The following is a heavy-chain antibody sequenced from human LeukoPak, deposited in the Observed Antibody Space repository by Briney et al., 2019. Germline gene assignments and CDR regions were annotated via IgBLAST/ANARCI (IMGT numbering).Heavy chain of an antibody. Sequence: SETLSLTCTVSGGSISSGGYYWSWIRQPPGKGLEWIGYIYHSGGTYYNPSLKSRVTISVDRSKNQFSLKLSSVTAADTAVYYCAREGDRGIAVAGILGYWGQGTLVTVSS. CDR3: AREGDRGIAVAGILGY. CDR1: GGSISSGGYY. J-gene: IGHJ4*02. V-gene: IGHV4-30-2*01. D-gene: IGHD6-19*01. CDR2: IYHSGGT.